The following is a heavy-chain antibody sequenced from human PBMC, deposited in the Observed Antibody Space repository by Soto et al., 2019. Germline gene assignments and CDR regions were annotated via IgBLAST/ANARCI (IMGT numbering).Heavy chain of an antibody. CDR3: TRYYYESSGYYVY. V-gene: IGHV3-49*04. Sequence: PGGSLRLSCTGSGFNFANYALTWVRQAPGKGLEWVGFIRGETNGATADYAASLKGRITISRDDSKSIAYLEINSLQTEDTAVYYCTRYYYESSGYYVYWGQGTLVTVSS. D-gene: IGHD3-22*01. CDR1: GFNFANYA. J-gene: IGHJ4*02. CDR2: IRGETNGATA.